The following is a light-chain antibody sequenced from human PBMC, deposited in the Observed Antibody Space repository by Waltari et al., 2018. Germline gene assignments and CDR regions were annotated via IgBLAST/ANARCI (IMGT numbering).Light chain of an antibody. CDR2: DAS. J-gene: IGKJ4*01. CDR3: QQRSNWSRT. Sequence: EIVLTQSPATLSLSPVERATLSCRASQSFSSSLAWYQQKPGQAPRLLIFDASNRATGIPARFSGSGSGTDFTLIISSREPEDFAVYYCQQRSNWSRTFGGGTKVEIK. CDR1: QSFSSS. V-gene: IGKV3-11*01.